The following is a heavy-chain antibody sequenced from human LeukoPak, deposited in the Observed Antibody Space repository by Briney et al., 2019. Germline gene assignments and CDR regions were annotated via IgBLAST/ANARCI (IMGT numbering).Heavy chain of an antibody. CDR1: GFTVSSNY. Sequence: PGGSLRLSCAASGFTVSSNYMSWVRQTPGKGLEWVSVIYSGGSTYYADSVKGRFTISRDNSKNTLYLQMNSLRAEDTAVYYCTLYYCYSSGYYEVYWGQGTLVTVSS. V-gene: IGHV3-53*01. CDR2: IYSGGST. D-gene: IGHD3-22*01. J-gene: IGHJ4*02. CDR3: TLYYCYSSGYYEVY.